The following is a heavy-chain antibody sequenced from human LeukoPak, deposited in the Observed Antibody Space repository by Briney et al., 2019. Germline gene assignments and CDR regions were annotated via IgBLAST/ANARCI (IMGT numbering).Heavy chain of an antibody. J-gene: IGHJ4*02. Sequence: ASVKVSCKASGGTLSSYAISWVRQAPGQGLEWMGRIIPILGIPNFAQKFQGRVTLSADTSTSTAYMEVSSLTSEDTAVYYCAREADLVKYNYGYFDYWGQGTLVTVSS. CDR1: GGTLSSYA. V-gene: IGHV1-69*04. D-gene: IGHD5-18*01. CDR2: IIPILGIP. CDR3: AREADLVKYNYGYFDY.